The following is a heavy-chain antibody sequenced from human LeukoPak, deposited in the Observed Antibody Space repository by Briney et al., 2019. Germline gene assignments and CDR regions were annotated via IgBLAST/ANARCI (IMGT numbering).Heavy chain of an antibody. Sequence: PGGSLRLSCAASGFTFSGYALPWVRQAPGKGLEWVSAITPSGKRTYYPDSVKGRFTISRDNSKNTLYLQMNSLRAEDTAVYYCVKECAGGWYLTDSWGQGTLVTVSS. CDR2: ITPSGKRT. D-gene: IGHD6-19*01. CDR1: GFTFSGYA. V-gene: IGHV3-23*01. J-gene: IGHJ4*02. CDR3: VKECAGGWYLTDS.